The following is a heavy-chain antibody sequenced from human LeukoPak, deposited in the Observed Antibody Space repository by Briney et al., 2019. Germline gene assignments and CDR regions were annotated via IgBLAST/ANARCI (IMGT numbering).Heavy chain of an antibody. CDR1: GFTFSSYA. D-gene: IGHD2-15*01. V-gene: IGHV3-30-3*02. CDR2: ISYDGSNK. Sequence: GGSLRLSCAASGFTFSSYAMHWVRQAPGKGLEWVAVISYDGSNKYYADSVKGRFTISRDNSKNTLYLQMNSLRAEDTAVYYCAKPFIGYCSGGSCEPLYYFDYWGQGTLVTVSS. CDR3: AKPFIGYCSGGSCEPLYYFDY. J-gene: IGHJ4*02.